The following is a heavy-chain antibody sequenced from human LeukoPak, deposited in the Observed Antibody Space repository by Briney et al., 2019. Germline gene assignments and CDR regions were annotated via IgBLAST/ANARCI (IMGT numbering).Heavy chain of an antibody. V-gene: IGHV4-30-2*01. Sequence: PSETLSLTCAVSGGSISSGGYSWSWTRQPPGKGLEWTGYIYHSGSTYYNPSLKSRVTISVDRSKNQFSLKLSSVTAADTAVYYCARKNMGYYYYGMDVWGQGTTVTVSS. CDR1: GGSISSGGYS. D-gene: IGHD1-26*01. J-gene: IGHJ6*02. CDR3: ARKNMGYYYYGMDV. CDR2: IYHSGST.